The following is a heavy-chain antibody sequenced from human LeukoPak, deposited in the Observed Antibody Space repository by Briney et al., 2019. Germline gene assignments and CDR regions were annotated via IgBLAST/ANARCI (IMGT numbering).Heavy chain of an antibody. J-gene: IGHJ4*02. V-gene: IGHV1-18*01. CDR3: ARDPQGYFDWFPYDY. CDR2: ISAYNGNT. D-gene: IGHD3-9*01. Sequence: GASVKVSCMASGYTFTSYGISWVRQAPGQGLEWMGWISAYNGNTNYAQKLQGRVTMTTDTSTSTAYMELRSLRSDDTAVYYCARDPQGYFDWFPYDYWGQGTLVTVSS. CDR1: GYTFTSYG.